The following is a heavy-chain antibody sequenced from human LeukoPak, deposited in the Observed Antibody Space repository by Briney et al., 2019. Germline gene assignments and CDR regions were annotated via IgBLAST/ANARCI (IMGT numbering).Heavy chain of an antibody. CDR2: ISAYNGNT. V-gene: IGHV1-18*01. J-gene: IGHJ6*03. Sequence: ASVKVSCKASGYTFTSYGISWVRQAPGQGLEWMGWISAYNGNTNYAQKLQGRVTMTTDTSTSTAYMELRSLRSEDTAVYYCARSSTSHYYYYMDVWGKGTTVTVSS. D-gene: IGHD2-2*01. CDR1: GYTFTSYG. CDR3: ARSSTSHYYYYMDV.